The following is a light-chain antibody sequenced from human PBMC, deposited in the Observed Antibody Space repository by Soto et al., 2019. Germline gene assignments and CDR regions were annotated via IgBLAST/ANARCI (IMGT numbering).Light chain of an antibody. J-gene: IGLJ3*02. Sequence: QSALTQPASVSGSPGQSITISCTGTSRDVGGYNYVSWYQHHPGKAPKLMIYEVSNRPSGVSNRFSGSKSGNTASLTISGLQAEDEADYYCSSYTNSITRVFGGGTKLTVL. V-gene: IGLV2-14*01. CDR3: SSYTNSITRV. CDR1: SRDVGGYNY. CDR2: EVS.